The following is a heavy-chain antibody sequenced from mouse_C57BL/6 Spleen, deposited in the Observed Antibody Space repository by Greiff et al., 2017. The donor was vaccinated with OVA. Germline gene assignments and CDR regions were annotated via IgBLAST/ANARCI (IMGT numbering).Heavy chain of an antibody. V-gene: IGHV1-62-2*01. CDR3: ARRPIYSNYFDY. D-gene: IGHD2-5*01. CDR2: FYPGSGSI. J-gene: IGHJ2*01. CDR1: GYTFTEYT. Sequence: QVQLQQSGAELVKPGASVKLSCKASGYTFTEYTIHWVKQRPGQGLEWIGWFYPGSGSIKYNEKFKDKATLTADKSSSTVYMELSRLTSEDSAVYYCARRPIYSNYFDYWGQGTTLTVSS.